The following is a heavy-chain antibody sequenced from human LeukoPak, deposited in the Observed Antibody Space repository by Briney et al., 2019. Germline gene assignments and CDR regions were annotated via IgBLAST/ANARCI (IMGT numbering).Heavy chain of an antibody. Sequence: ASVKVSCKASGYTFTNNDINWVRQATGQGLEWMGWMNPNSGNTGYAQKFQGRVTLTRDTSITTAYMEVSSLRSEDTAVYYCARGRNSGYLYYFDYWGQGTLVTVSS. D-gene: IGHD3-10*01. CDR1: GYTFTNND. V-gene: IGHV1-8*01. J-gene: IGHJ4*02. CDR3: ARGRNSGYLYYFDY. CDR2: MNPNSGNT.